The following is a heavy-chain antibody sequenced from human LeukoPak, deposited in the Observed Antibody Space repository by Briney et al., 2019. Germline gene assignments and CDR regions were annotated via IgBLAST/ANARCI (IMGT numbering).Heavy chain of an antibody. CDR1: GYTFTSYG. CDR3: ARDQLLWFGELFSYYYYYMDV. V-gene: IGHV1-18*01. CDR2: ISAYNGNT. Sequence: ASVKVSCKASGYTFTSYGISWVRQAPGQGLEWMGWISAYNGNTNYAQKLQGRVTMTTDTSTSTAYMELRSLRSDGTAVYYCARDQLLWFGELFSYYYYYMDVWGKGTTVTVSS. J-gene: IGHJ6*03. D-gene: IGHD3-10*01.